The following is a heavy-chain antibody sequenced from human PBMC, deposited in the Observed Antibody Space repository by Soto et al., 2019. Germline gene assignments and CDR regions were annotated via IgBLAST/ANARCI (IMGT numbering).Heavy chain of an antibody. CDR1: GGSVSSGSNY. D-gene: IGHD2-21*01. CDR3: ARVARGGEGILDY. J-gene: IGHJ4*02. CDR2: IDYSGSS. Sequence: QLQLQESGPGLVKPSETLSLTCTVSGGSVSSGSNYWSWIRQPPGKGLEWIGNIDYSGSSNYNPSLKSRVTISVDTSKNQLSLKLSSVTAADTAVYYCARVARGGEGILDYWGQGTLVTVSS. V-gene: IGHV4-61*01.